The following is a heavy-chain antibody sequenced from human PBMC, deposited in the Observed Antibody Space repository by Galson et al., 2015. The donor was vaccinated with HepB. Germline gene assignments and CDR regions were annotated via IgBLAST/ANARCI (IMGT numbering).Heavy chain of an antibody. J-gene: IGHJ3*02. CDR3: ARQASGDIVATQMSDAFDI. V-gene: IGHV1-69*13. CDR1: GGTFSSYA. D-gene: IGHD5-12*01. Sequence: SVKVSCKASGGTFSSYAISWVRQAPGQGLEWMGGIIPIFGTANYAQKFQGRVTITADESTSTAYMELSSLRSEDTAMYYCARQASGDIVATQMSDAFDIWGQGTMVTVSS. CDR2: IIPIFGTA.